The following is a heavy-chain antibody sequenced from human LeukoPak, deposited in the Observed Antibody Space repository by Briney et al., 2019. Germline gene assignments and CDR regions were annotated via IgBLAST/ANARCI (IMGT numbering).Heavy chain of an antibody. Sequence: ASVKVSCKVSGYTLTELSMHWVRQAPGKGLEWMGGFDPEDGGTIYAQKFQGRVTMTEDTSTDTAYMELSSLRSEDTAVYYCATLDWLFAGRDYWGQGTLVTVSS. CDR2: FDPEDGGT. D-gene: IGHD3-9*01. V-gene: IGHV1-24*01. J-gene: IGHJ4*02. CDR3: ATLDWLFAGRDY. CDR1: GYTLTELS.